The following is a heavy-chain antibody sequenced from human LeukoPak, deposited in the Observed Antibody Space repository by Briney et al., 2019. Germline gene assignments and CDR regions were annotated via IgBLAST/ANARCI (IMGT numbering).Heavy chain of an antibody. CDR1: GFTFRSYA. D-gene: IGHD5-12*01. CDR2: ISDSGGST. CDR3: AKGLGYRSNYFDY. Sequence: GGSLRLSCAVSGFTFRSYAMSWVRQAPGKGLEWVSGISDSGGSTYYADSVKGRFTISRDNSKNTLYLQMNSLRAEDTAVYYCAKGLGYRSNYFDYWGQGTLVTVSS. J-gene: IGHJ4*02. V-gene: IGHV3-23*01.